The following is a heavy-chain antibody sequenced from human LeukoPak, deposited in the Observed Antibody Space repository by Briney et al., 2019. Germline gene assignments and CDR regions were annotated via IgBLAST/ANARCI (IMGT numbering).Heavy chain of an antibody. D-gene: IGHD6-13*01. CDR3: AREFTREKPGIGAAGSGIWFDP. CDR2: IIPIHGKA. J-gene: IGHJ5*02. V-gene: IGHV1-69*04. Sequence: GYSVKVSFKPSLGILSNYVISWLGQAPGKGLEWMGGIIPIHGKANYAQKFQSKATITAVKSTSTAYMELSTMRPEYTAVYYCAREFTREKPGIGAAGSGIWFDPWGQGTLVTVSS. CDR1: LGILSNYV.